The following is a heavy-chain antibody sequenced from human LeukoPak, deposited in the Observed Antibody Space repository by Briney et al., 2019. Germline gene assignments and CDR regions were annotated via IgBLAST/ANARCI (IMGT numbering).Heavy chain of an antibody. V-gene: IGHV4-34*01. CDR2: INHSGST. D-gene: IGHD2-21*02. Sequence: SETLSLTCAVYGGSFSGYYWSWIRQPPGKGLEWIGEINHSGSTNYNPSLKSRVTISVDTSKNQFSLKLSSVTAADTAVYYCARANCGGDCYSVGALYCFDYWGQGTLVTVSS. CDR1: GGSFSGYY. J-gene: IGHJ4*02. CDR3: ARANCGGDCYSVGALYCFDY.